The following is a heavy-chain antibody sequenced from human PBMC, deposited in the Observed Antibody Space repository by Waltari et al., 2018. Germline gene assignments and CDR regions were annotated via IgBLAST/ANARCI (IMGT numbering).Heavy chain of an antibody. V-gene: IGHV4-34*01. CDR2: INDSGST. D-gene: IGHD1-26*01. CDR1: GGSFSSYY. J-gene: IGHJ2*01. Sequence: QVQLQQWGAGLLKPSETLSLTCAVYGGSFSSYYWSWIRQPPGRGREVIGEINDSGSTNYNPSLKSRVTISVDTSKNQFSLKLRSVTAADTAVYYCARFKEHRRPRLYWYFDLWGRGTLVTVSS. CDR3: ARFKEHRRPRLYWYFDL.